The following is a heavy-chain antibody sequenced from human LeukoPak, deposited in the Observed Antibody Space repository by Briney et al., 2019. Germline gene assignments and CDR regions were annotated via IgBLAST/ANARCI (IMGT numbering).Heavy chain of an antibody. V-gene: IGHV3-30*02. Sequence: GGSLRLSCAASGFTFSSYGMHWVRQAPGKGLEWVAFIRYDGSNKYYADSVKGRFTISRDNSKNTLYLQMNSLRAEDTAVYYCARDLGNSAYFEPPAFDYWGQGTLVTVSS. D-gene: IGHD3-22*01. CDR2: IRYDGSNK. J-gene: IGHJ4*02. CDR3: ARDLGNSAYFEPPAFDY. CDR1: GFTFSSYG.